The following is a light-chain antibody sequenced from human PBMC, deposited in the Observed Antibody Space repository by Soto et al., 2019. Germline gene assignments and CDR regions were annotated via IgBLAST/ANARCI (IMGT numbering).Light chain of an antibody. V-gene: IGKV3-11*01. CDR3: QQRSNWWIT. J-gene: IGKJ5*01. Sequence: IVLTQSPAPLSLSTGERATLSCRASQSVSSYLAWYQQKPGQAPRLLIYDASNRATGIPARFSGSGSGTDFTLTISSLEPEDFAVYYCQQRSNWWITFGQGTRLEIK. CDR1: QSVSSY. CDR2: DAS.